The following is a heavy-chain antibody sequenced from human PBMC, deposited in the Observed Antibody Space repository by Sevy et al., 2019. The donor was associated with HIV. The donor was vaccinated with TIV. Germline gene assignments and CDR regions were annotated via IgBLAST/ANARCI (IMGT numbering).Heavy chain of an antibody. V-gene: IGHV3-7*01. CDR1: GFTFSRSW. D-gene: IGHD3-16*02. CDR3: ARFNDCSSGSYRRYFDY. J-gene: IGHJ4*02. CDR2: IKDDGSEK. Sequence: GGSLRLSCTASGFTFSRSWMSWVRQAPGKGLEWLANIKDDGSEKYYVDSVKGRFTISRDNAKNSLYLEMNSLRAEDTAVYFCARFNDCSSGSYRRYFDYWGQGTLVTVSS.